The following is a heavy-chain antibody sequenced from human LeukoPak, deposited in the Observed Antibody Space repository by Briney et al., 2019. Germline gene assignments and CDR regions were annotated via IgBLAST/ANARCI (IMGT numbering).Heavy chain of an antibody. D-gene: IGHD4-17*01. J-gene: IGHJ3*02. Sequence: GGSPRLSCAASGFTFSSYSMNWVRQAPGKGLEWVSSISSSSSYIYYADSVKGRFTISRDNAKNSLYLQTNSLRAEDTAVYYCAREGYGDYVVAFDIWGQGTMVTVSS. CDR2: ISSSSSYI. CDR1: GFTFSSYS. V-gene: IGHV3-21*01. CDR3: AREGYGDYVVAFDI.